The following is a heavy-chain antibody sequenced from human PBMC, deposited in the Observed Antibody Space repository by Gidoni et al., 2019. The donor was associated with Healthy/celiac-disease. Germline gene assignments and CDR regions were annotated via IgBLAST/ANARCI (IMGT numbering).Heavy chain of an antibody. D-gene: IGHD3-22*01. Sequence: EVQLVESGGGWVQPGRYLRLSCADSGITFDDKSMHWVRQAPGKGLEWVSGISWNSGSIGYADSVKRRFTISRDNAKNSLYLQMNSLRAEYTALSYCAKDRYDSSGYYMAIDYWGQGTLVTVSS. CDR1: GITFDDKS. V-gene: IGHV3-9*01. CDR2: ISWNSGSI. CDR3: AKDRYDSSGYYMAIDY. J-gene: IGHJ4*02.